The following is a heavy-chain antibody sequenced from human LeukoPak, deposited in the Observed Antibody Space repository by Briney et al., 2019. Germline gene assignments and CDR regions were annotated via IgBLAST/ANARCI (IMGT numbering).Heavy chain of an antibody. CDR2: INHSGST. D-gene: IGHD5-18*01. Sequence: SETLSLTCAVYGGSFSGYYWSWIRQPPGKELEWIGEINHSGSTNYNPSLKSRVTISVDTSKNQFSLKLSSVTAADTAVYYCARARDTAMVPTAPDYWGQGTLVTVSS. CDR1: GGSFSGYY. V-gene: IGHV4-34*01. CDR3: ARARDTAMVPTAPDY. J-gene: IGHJ4*02.